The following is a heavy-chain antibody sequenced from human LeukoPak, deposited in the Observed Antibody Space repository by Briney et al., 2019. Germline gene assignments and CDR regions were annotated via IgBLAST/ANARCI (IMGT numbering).Heavy chain of an antibody. J-gene: IGHJ4*02. D-gene: IGHD4-11*01. CDR2: ISAYNGNT. CDR1: GYTFTSCA. V-gene: IGHV1-18*01. Sequence: ASVKVSCKASGYTFTSCAISWVRQAPGQGLEWMGWISAYNGNTNYAQKLQGRVTMTTDTSTSTAYMELRSLRSDDTAVYYCARINYRPIIKLFDFWGRGTLVTVSS. CDR3: ARINYRPIIKLFDF.